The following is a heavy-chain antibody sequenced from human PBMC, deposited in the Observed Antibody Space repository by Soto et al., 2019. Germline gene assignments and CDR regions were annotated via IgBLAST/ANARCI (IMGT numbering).Heavy chain of an antibody. Sequence: GGSLRLSCAASGFTFSNYAMHWVRQAPGKGLEWVAVISYDGSNKYYADSVKGRFTISRDMSTSTAYMELTSLRPEDTAVYYCAADVGGYIYGLARHWGPGTLVTVSS. V-gene: IGHV3-30*03. CDR1: GFTFSNYA. D-gene: IGHD4-17*01. CDR3: AADVGGYIYGLARH. CDR2: ISYDGSNK. J-gene: IGHJ4*02.